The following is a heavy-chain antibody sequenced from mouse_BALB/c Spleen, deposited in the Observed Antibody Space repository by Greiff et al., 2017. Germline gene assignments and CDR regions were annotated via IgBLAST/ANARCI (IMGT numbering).Heavy chain of an antibody. J-gene: IGHJ3*01. CDR1: GFTFSSYG. D-gene: IGHD1-1*01. V-gene: IGHV5-6-3*01. CDR3: AREDGSSYAWFAY. Sequence: EVQVVESGGGLVQLGGSLKLSCAASGFTFSSYGMSWVRQTPDKRLELVATINSNGGSTYYPDSVKGRFTISRDNAKNTLYLQMSSLKSEDTAMYYCAREDGSSYAWFAYWGQGTLVTVSA. CDR2: INSNGGST.